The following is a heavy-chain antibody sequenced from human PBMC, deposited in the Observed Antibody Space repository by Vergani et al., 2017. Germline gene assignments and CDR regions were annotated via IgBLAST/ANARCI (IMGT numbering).Heavy chain of an antibody. CDR1: GFTFGDYA. Sequence: EVQLVESGGGLVQPGRSLRLSCTASGFTFGDYAMSWFRQAPGKGLEWVGFIRSKAYGGTTEYAASVKGRFTISRDDSKSIAYLQMNSLKTEDTAVYYCTRLPTAKPYYYYYGMDVWGQGTTVTVSS. V-gene: IGHV3-49*03. J-gene: IGHJ6*02. CDR3: TRLPTAKPYYYYYGMDV. D-gene: IGHD5-18*01. CDR2: IRSKAYGGTT.